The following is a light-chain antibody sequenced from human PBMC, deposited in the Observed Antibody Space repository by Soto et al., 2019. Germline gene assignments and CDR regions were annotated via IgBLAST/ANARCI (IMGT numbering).Light chain of an antibody. CDR2: GAS. V-gene: IGKV3-20*01. CDR3: HQYDSWT. CDR1: QSFNSIY. Sequence: EIVLTQSQGTLSLSPGERAPLSGTARQSFNSIYLAWYQQKPGQAPRLLIYGASSRATGIPDRFSGSGSGTDFTLTISRLEPLDFSLYYRHQYDSWTFGQGTKVEI. J-gene: IGKJ1*01.